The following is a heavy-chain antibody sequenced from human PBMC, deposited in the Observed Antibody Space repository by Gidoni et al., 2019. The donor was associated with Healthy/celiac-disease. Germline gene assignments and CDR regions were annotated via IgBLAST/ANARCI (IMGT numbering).Heavy chain of an antibody. CDR3: AREVVVIANPDY. CDR1: GFTVSSYA. V-gene: IGHV3-30*04. Sequence: QVQLVESGGGGVQPGRSRGLSCAASGFTVSSYAMHWVRQAPGKGLEWVAVISYDGSNKYYADSVKGRFTISRDNSKNTLYLQMNSLRAEDTAVYYCAREVVVIANPDYWGQGTLVTVSS. J-gene: IGHJ4*02. CDR2: ISYDGSNK. D-gene: IGHD2-21*01.